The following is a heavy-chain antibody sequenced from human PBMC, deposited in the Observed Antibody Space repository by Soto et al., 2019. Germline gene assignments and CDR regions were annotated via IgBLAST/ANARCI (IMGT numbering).Heavy chain of an antibody. Sequence: QVQLQESGPGLVKPSGTLSLTFAVSGGSISSSNWWSWVRQPPGKGLEWIGDIYHSGSTNYNPSLKSRVTISVDKSKNKFSLKLSSVTAADTAVYYCARVPAYCSGGSCYRYNWFDPWGQGTLVTVSS. V-gene: IGHV4-4*02. CDR2: IYHSGST. CDR3: ARVPAYCSGGSCYRYNWFDP. D-gene: IGHD2-15*01. CDR1: GGSISSSNW. J-gene: IGHJ5*02.